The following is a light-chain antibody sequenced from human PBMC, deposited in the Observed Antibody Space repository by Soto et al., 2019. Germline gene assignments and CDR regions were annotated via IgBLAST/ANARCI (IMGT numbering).Light chain of an antibody. CDR2: GAS. J-gene: IGKJ1*01. CDR1: QSVSSTY. V-gene: IGKV3-20*01. CDR3: QQYGSSPQT. Sequence: EIVLTQSPGTLSLSPGERATLSCRASQSVSSTYLAWYQQKPGQAPRLLIYGASSRATGIPDRFSGSGSGTDFTLTISRLEREDFAVYYCQQYGSSPQTFDQGTKVEIQ.